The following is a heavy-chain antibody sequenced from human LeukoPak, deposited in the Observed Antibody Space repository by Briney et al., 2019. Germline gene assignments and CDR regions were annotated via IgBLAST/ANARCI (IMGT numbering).Heavy chain of an antibody. CDR2: ISSSGGST. CDR3: AHYRITMIVVVSDAFDI. CDR1: GFTFSSYA. D-gene: IGHD3-22*01. J-gene: IGHJ3*02. V-gene: IGHV3-23*01. Sequence: GGSLRLSCAASGFTFSSYAMSWVRQAPGKGLEWVSAISSSGGSTYYADSVKGRFTISRDNSKNTLYLQMNSLRAEDTAVYYCAHYRITMIVVVSDAFDIWGQGTMVTVSS.